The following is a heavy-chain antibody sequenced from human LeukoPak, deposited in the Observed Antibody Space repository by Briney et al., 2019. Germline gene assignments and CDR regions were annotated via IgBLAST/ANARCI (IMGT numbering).Heavy chain of an antibody. V-gene: IGHV3-7*01. CDR3: AIIGTPGETEYYRL. Sequence: GGSLRLSCTPSGFSLSNFWMSWVRQAPGKGLEWLANIRYDGGSKYYLDSMRGRFTISRDNALNSVYLQVNSLRVEDTAMYYCAIIGTPGETEYYRLWGQGTLVTVSS. D-gene: IGHD2-21*01. J-gene: IGHJ1*01. CDR2: IRYDGGSK. CDR1: GFSLSNFW.